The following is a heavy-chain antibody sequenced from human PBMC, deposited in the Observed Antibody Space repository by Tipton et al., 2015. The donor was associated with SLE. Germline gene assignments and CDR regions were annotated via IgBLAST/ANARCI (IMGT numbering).Heavy chain of an antibody. Sequence: SLRLSCAASGSTFSSYEMNWVRQAPGKGLEWVSYISSSGSTIYYADSVKGRFTISRDNAKNSLYLQMNSLRAEDTAVYYCARRVPYSTNWFDPWGQGTLVTVSS. CDR2: ISSSGSTI. CDR3: ARRVPYSTNWFDP. J-gene: IGHJ5*02. CDR1: GSTFSSYE. V-gene: IGHV3-48*03. D-gene: IGHD4-11*01.